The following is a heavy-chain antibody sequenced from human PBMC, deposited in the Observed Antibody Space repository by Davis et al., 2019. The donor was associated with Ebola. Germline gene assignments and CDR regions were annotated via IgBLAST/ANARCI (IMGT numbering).Heavy chain of an antibody. J-gene: IGHJ3*02. CDR1: GFTFSTYT. D-gene: IGHD6-19*01. CDR2: ISISSAFI. CDR3: AGGKSGWDASDI. V-gene: IGHV3-21*01. Sequence: GESLKISCAASGFTFSTYTMTWVRQGPGKGLEWVSSISISSAFIYYADSVMGRFTVSMDNAKNTLSLQMVSQRAEDTAGYYCAGGKSGWDASDIWGRGTMVTVSS.